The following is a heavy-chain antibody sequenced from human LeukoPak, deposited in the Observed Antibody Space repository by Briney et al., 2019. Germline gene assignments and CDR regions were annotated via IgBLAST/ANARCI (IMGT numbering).Heavy chain of an antibody. CDR1: GYTFTSYG. D-gene: IGHD3-22*01. Sequence: ASVKVSCKASGYTFTSYGFTWVRQAPGQGLEWMGWISAYNGNTDYAQKLQGRVTMTTDTSTSTAYMELRSLRYDDTAVYFCARAYYHDTSSYQGFDFWGQGTLVTVSS. CDR2: ISAYNGNT. CDR3: ARAYYHDTSSYQGFDF. J-gene: IGHJ4*02. V-gene: IGHV1-18*01.